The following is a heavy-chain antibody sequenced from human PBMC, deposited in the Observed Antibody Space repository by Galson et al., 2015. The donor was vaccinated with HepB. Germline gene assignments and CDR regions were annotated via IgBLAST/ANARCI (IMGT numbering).Heavy chain of an antibody. D-gene: IGHD3-16*02. Sequence: TLSLTCNVSGDSISSGGYYWSWIRQHPGKGLERIGYIYHSGSTYYNPSLKRRGTISVDTSKNQFSLKLSSVTAADTAVYYCVRDISHDYVWGSDHHFDYWGQGTLVTVSS. V-gene: IGHV4-31*03. CDR3: VRDISHDYVWGSDHHFDY. CDR1: GDSISSGGYY. CDR2: IYHSGST. J-gene: IGHJ4*02.